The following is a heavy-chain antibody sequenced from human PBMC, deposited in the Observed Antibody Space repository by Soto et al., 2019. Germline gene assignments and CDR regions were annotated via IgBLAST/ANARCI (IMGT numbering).Heavy chain of an antibody. CDR1: GYTFTTYA. CDR2: INAGNGNT. V-gene: IGHV1-3*01. J-gene: IGHJ6*02. Sequence: QVQLVQSGAEVKKPGASVKVSCKASGYTFTTYAMHWVRQAPGQRLEWMGWINAGNGNTKYSQEFHGRFTITRDTSASTTYRELSSLRSEDTAVYYCARGGDYRYGMDVWGQGTTVTVSS. CDR3: ARGGDYRYGMDV.